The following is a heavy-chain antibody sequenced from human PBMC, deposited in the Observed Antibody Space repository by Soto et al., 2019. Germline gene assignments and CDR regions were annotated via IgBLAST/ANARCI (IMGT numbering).Heavy chain of an antibody. CDR1: GYTFTSYY. V-gene: IGHV1-46*01. D-gene: IGHD3-22*01. CDR2: ISPSGGST. Sequence: ASVKVSCKASGYTFTSYYMHWVRQAPGQGLEWMGIISPSGGSTTYAQKFQGRVRMTRDTSTSTVYMELSSLRSEDTAVYYCARLFYDSSGYPQIDYWGQGTLVTSPQ. CDR3: ARLFYDSSGYPQIDY. J-gene: IGHJ4*02.